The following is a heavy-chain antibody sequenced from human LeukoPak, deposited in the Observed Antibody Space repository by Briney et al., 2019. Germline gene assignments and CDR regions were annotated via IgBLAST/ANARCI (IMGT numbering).Heavy chain of an antibody. Sequence: GGSLRLSCVASGFTFSKNWMHWVRQAPGKGLVWVSRIQGDGSNTNYADSVKGRFTISRDNSKNTLYLQMNSLRAEDTAVYYCARGKISAADDYFDYWGQGTLVTVSS. CDR1: GFTFSKNW. J-gene: IGHJ4*02. V-gene: IGHV3-74*01. CDR3: ARGKISAADDYFDY. CDR2: IQGDGSNT. D-gene: IGHD2-15*01.